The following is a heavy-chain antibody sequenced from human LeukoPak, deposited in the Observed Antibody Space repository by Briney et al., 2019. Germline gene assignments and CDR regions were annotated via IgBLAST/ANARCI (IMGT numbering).Heavy chain of an antibody. J-gene: IGHJ4*02. V-gene: IGHV1-18*01. Sequence: GASVKVSCKTFGYTFSSYTITWVRQAPGQGLEWMGWISPYNGNTDSAQKFQGRVTLTTDTSTSIVYMELRSLRSDDTAVYFCASEPHGTTVRGVSLPKASDFWGQGTLVTVSS. CDR1: GYTFSSYT. CDR3: ASEPHGTTVRGVSLPKASDF. CDR2: ISPYNGNT. D-gene: IGHD3-10*01.